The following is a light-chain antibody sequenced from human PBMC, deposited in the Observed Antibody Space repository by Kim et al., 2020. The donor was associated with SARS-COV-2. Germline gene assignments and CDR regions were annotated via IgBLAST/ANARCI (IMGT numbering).Light chain of an antibody. V-gene: IGKV1-16*01. CDR3: QQYNNYPYT. CDR2: AAS. CDR1: QGMSNQ. Sequence: SASVGDRVTLTCRASQGMSNQLAWFQQKPGKASKSLIYAASSLPSGAPSRFSGSGSGTDFTLTINSLQPGDFATYYCQQYNNYPYTFGQGTKLEI. J-gene: IGKJ2*01.